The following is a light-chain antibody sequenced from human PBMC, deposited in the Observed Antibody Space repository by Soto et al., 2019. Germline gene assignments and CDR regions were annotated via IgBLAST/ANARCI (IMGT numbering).Light chain of an antibody. J-gene: IGKJ2*01. V-gene: IGKV3-20*01. Sequence: ESVLTQSPGTLSLSPGERATLSCRASQSLTSSYLAWYQQKPGQAPRLLIYGASSRATGIPDRFSGSGSGTDFTLTIRRLEPEDFAVYYCQQYESSPTSYTFGLVTKLEIK. CDR2: GAS. CDR1: QSLTSSY. CDR3: QQYESSPTSYT.